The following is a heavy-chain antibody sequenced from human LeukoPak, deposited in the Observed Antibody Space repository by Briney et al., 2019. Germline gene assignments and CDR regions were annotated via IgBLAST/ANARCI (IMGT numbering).Heavy chain of an antibody. D-gene: IGHD1-26*01. Sequence: ASVKVSCKASGYTFTSYDINWVRQATGQGLEWMGYMNPNSGNTGYAQKFQGRVTMTEDTSTDTAYMELSSLRSEDTAVYYCATDPIGGRGVGATEAFDIWGQGTMVTVSS. V-gene: IGHV1-8*01. J-gene: IGHJ3*02. CDR2: MNPNSGNT. CDR3: ATDPIGGRGVGATEAFDI. CDR1: GYTFTSYD.